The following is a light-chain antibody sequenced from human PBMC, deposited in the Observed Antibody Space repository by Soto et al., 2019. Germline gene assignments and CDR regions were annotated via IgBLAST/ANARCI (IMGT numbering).Light chain of an antibody. CDR1: QGISSY. V-gene: IGKV1-9*01. J-gene: IGKJ3*01. Sequence: DIQLTQSPSXLSASVGDRVTITCRASQGISSYLAWYQQKPGKAPKLLIYAASTLQSGVPSRFSGSGSGTEFTLTISSLQPEDFATYYCQQLNSYPPGITFGPGTKVDIK. CDR3: QQLNSYPPGIT. CDR2: AAS.